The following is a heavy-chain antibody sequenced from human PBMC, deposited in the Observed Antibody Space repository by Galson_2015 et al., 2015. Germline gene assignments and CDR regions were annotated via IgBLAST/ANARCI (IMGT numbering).Heavy chain of an antibody. V-gene: IGHV3-30*18. D-gene: IGHD3-3*01. CDR1: GFTFSSYG. J-gene: IGHJ6*02. Sequence: SMRISCAASGFTFSSYGMHWVRQAPGKGLEWVAVISYDGSNKYYADSVKGRFTISRDNSKNTLYLQMNSLRAEDTAVYYCAKETYDFWSGSAYYYYGMDVWGQGTTVTVSS. CDR2: ISYDGSNK. CDR3: AKETYDFWSGSAYYYYGMDV.